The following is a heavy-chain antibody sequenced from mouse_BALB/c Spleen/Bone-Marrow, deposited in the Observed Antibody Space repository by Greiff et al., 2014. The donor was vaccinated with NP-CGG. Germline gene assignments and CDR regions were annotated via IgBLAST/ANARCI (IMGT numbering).Heavy chain of an antibody. CDR1: GYTFTSYW. D-gene: IGHD2-1*01. CDR3: ARCYYGNYFDY. Sequence: QVQLQQSGAELVKPGDSVKLSCKASGYTFTSYWMHWVKQRPGQGLEWIGEINPSNGRTNYNEKFKSKATLTVDKSSSTAYMQLSSLTSEDSAVYYCARCYYGNYFDYWGQGTTLTVSS. CDR2: INPSNGRT. V-gene: IGHV1S81*02. J-gene: IGHJ2*01.